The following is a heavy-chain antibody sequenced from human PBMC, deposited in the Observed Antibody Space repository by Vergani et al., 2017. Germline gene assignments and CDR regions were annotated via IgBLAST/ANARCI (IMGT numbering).Heavy chain of an antibody. CDR2: INPNSGGT. CDR1: GYTFPGSY. J-gene: IGHJ4*02. D-gene: IGHD6-19*01. V-gene: IGHV1-2*02. CDR3: ARGQWLPTLSLAY. Sequence: QVQLVQSGAAVEKPGASVKVSCKASGYTFPGSYMPWVRPAPGRGLEWMGWINPNSGGTNYAQKFQGSVPMPRDTSIRTAYMEVSRLRSDETSVYYCARGQWLPTLSLAYWGQGTLVTVSS.